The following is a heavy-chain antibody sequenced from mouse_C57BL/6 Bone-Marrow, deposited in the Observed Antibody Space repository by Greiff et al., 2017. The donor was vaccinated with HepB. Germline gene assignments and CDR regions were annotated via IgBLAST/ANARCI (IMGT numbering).Heavy chain of an antibody. CDR3: ARDHYYGSIYGDY. Sequence: VQLQQPGAELVMPGASVKLSCKASGYTFTSYWMHWVKQRPGQGLEWIGEIDPSDSYTNYNQKFKGKSTLTVDKSSSTAYMQLSSLTSEDSAVYYCARDHYYGSIYGDYWGQGTTPTVAS. CDR1: GYTFTSYW. CDR2: IDPSDSYT. V-gene: IGHV1-69*01. D-gene: IGHD1-1*01. J-gene: IGHJ2*01.